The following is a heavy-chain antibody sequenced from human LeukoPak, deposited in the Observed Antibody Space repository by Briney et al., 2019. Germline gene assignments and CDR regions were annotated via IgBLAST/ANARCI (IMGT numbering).Heavy chain of an antibody. CDR2: INTGGDYT. V-gene: IGHV3-74*01. CDR1: GFSFGNYW. Sequence: GGSLRLSCAASGFSFGNYWMHWGRQAPGKGLMWISRINTGGDYTDYAASVRGRFTISRDNARNTLDLQMKSLRAEDTAVYYCVRRQWLGHSDRWGQGTLVIVSS. J-gene: IGHJ5*02. D-gene: IGHD6-19*01. CDR3: VRRQWLGHSDR.